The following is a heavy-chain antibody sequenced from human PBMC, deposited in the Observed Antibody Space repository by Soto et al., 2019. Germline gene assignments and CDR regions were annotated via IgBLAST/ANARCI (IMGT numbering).Heavy chain of an antibody. D-gene: IGHD5-12*01. Sequence: PSETLSLTCAVSGGSISSSNWWSWVRQPPGKGLEWIGEIYHSGSTNYNPSLKSRVTISVDKSKNQFSLKLSSVTAADTAVYYCARDKGRDGYNFVDYWGQGNLVTVSS. J-gene: IGHJ4*02. CDR3: ARDKGRDGYNFVDY. CDR1: GGSISSSNW. CDR2: IYHSGST. V-gene: IGHV4-4*02.